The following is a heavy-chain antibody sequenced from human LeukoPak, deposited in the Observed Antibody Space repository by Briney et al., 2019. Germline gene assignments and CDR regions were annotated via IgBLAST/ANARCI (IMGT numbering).Heavy chain of an antibody. CDR3: ARVDNWNDGLDY. CDR2: IYYSGRT. J-gene: IGHJ4*02. V-gene: IGHV4-39*01. Sequence: SETLSLTCTVSAGSISSSNYYWGWIRQPPGKGLEWIGSIYYSGRTYYNPSLKSRVTISVDTSKKQFSLKLSSVTAADTAVYYCARVDNWNDGLDYWGQGTLVTVSS. D-gene: IGHD1-1*01. CDR1: AGSISSSNYY.